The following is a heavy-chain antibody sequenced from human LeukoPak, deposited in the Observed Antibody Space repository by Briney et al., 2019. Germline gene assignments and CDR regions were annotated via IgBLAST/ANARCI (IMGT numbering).Heavy chain of an antibody. J-gene: IGHJ3*02. Sequence: GGSLRLSCAASGFTFSSYAMHWVRQAPGKGLEYVSAISSNGGSTYYANSVKGRFTISRDNSKNTLYLQMGSLRAEDMAVYYCARDQGPGYCSSTSCFYDAFDIWGQGTMVTVSS. V-gene: IGHV3-64*01. CDR3: ARDQGPGYCSSTSCFYDAFDI. CDR1: GFTFSSYA. D-gene: IGHD2-2*03. CDR2: ISSNGGST.